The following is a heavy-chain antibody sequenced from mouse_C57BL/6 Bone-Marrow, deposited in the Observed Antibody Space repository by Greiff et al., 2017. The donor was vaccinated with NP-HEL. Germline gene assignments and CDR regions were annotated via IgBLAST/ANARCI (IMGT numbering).Heavy chain of an antibody. D-gene: IGHD1-1*01. J-gene: IGHJ2*01. Sequence: EVKLQESGPELVKPGASVKIPCKASGYTFTDYNMDWVKQSHGKSLEWIGDINPNNGGTIYNQKFKGKATLTVDKSSSTAYMELRSLTSEDTAVYYCAIHYYGSLYYFDYWGQGTTLTVSS. V-gene: IGHV1-18*01. CDR3: AIHYYGSLYYFDY. CDR2: INPNNGGT. CDR1: GYTFTDYN.